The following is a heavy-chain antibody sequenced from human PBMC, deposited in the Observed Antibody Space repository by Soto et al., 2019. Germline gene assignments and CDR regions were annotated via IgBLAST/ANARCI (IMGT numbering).Heavy chain of an antibody. D-gene: IGHD3-10*01. V-gene: IGHV4-4*02. J-gene: IGHJ4*02. CDR1: GGFTSTNNW. CDR3: ARSPPSSYYGGSGTFDY. Sequence: PSETLSLNCAVSGGFTSTNNWWSWVRQPPGKGLEWIGDAYHSGSTEYNPSLKSRVSISVDKSKNQISLKLTSATAADTAVYYCARSPPSSYYGGSGTFDYWGQGTLVTVSS. CDR2: AYHSGST.